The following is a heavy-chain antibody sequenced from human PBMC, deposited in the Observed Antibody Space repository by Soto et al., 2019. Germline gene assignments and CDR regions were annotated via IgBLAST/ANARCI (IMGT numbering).Heavy chain of an antibody. CDR3: VAVAAGSQKFDY. D-gene: IGHD6-19*01. CDR2: ISSNGGGT. CDR1: GFTFSSYA. V-gene: IGHV3-64*01. J-gene: IGHJ4*02. Sequence: GGSLRLSCAASGFTFSSYAIHWVRQAPGKGLEYVSSISSNGGGTFYANSVRGRFTISRDNSKNTLYLQMGSLRAEDMAVYFCVAVAAGSQKFDYWGQGTLVTVSS.